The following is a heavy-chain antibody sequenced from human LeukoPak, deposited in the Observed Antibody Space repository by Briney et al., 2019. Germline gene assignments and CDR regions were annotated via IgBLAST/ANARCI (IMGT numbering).Heavy chain of an antibody. Sequence: ASVKVSCKVSGYTLTELSVHWVRQAPGKGLEWMGGFNPEDGETIYAQKFQGRVTMTEDTSTDTAYTELSSLRSEDTAVYYCATSKVLRFLEWLLPTPFYYGMDVWGQGTTVTVSS. CDR3: ATSKVLRFLEWLLPTPFYYGMDV. CDR1: GYTLTELS. V-gene: IGHV1-24*01. D-gene: IGHD3-3*01. J-gene: IGHJ6*02. CDR2: FNPEDGET.